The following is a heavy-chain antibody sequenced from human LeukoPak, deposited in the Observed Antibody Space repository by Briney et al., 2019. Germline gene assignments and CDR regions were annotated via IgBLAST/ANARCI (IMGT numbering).Heavy chain of an antibody. CDR3: ARERKGELLLSDY. CDR1: GYTFTGYY. V-gene: IGHV1-2*02. D-gene: IGHD1-26*01. Sequence: ASVKVSCKASGYTFTGYYMHWVRQAPGQGLEWMGWINPNSGGTNYAQKFQGRVTMTRDTSISTAYMELSRLRSDDTAVYYCARERKGELLLSDYWGQGTLVTVSS. CDR2: INPNSGGT. J-gene: IGHJ4*02.